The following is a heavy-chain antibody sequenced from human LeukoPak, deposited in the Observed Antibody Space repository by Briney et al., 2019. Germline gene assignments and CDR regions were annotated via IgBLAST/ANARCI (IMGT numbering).Heavy chain of an antibody. CDR2: ISSSSSTI. D-gene: IGHD5-12*01. CDR1: GFTFSSYS. J-gene: IGHJ4*02. CDR3: ARGIGGDIVAIYFDY. Sequence: PGGSLRLSCAASGFTFSSYSMNWVRQAPGKGLEWVSYISSSSSTIYYADSVKGRFTISRDNAKNSLYLQMNSLRAEDTAVYYCARGIGGDIVAIYFDYWGQGTLVTVSS. V-gene: IGHV3-48*01.